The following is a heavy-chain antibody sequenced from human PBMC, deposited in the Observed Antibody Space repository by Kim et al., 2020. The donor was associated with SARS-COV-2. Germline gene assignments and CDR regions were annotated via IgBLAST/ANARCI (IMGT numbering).Heavy chain of an antibody. J-gene: IGHJ4*02. CDR3: AKDRDYGGNSGIDY. V-gene: IGHV3-9*01. Sequence: DSVKGRFTISRDKAKNSLYLQMNSLRAEDTALYYCAKDRDYGGNSGIDYWGQGTLVTVSS. D-gene: IGHD4-17*01.